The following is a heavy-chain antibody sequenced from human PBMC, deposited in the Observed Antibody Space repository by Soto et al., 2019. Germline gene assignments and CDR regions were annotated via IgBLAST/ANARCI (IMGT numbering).Heavy chain of an antibody. J-gene: IGHJ3*01. CDR3: VRERGPFDAFDF. CDR2: IWANGINN. CDR1: GFMFTNYG. Sequence: GGSLRLSCAASGFMFTNYGMHWVRQAPGKGLEWVAVIWANGINNYYAAFVEGRFTISRDNSKNSLYLQMNSLRVEDTALYFCVRERGPFDAFDFWGQGTMVTVSS. V-gene: IGHV3-33*01.